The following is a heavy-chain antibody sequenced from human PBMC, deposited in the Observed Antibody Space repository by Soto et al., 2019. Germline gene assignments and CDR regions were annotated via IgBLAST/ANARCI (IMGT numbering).Heavy chain of an antibody. CDR2: IIPIFGTA. D-gene: IGHD2-21*02. Sequence: SVTVSCTASGGTFSSYAISWVRQAPGQGLEWMGGIIPIFGTANYAQKFQGRVTITADESTSTAYMKLSSLRSEDTAVYYCARDSVTTINWGQGTLVTVSS. CDR1: GGTFSSYA. J-gene: IGHJ4*02. CDR3: ARDSVTTIN. V-gene: IGHV1-69*13.